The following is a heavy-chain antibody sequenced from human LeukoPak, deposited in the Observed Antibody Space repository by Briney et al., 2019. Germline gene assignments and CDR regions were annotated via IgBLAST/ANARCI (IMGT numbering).Heavy chain of an antibody. Sequence: SETLSLTCTVSGGSISSYYWSWIRQPPGKGLEWIGYVYYSGSTNYNPSLKSRVTISVDTSKNQFSLKLRSVTAADTAVYYCARHPELYFFDYWGQGTLVTVSS. V-gene: IGHV4-59*08. CDR1: GGSISSYY. CDR3: ARHPELYFFDY. J-gene: IGHJ4*02. CDR2: VYYSGST. D-gene: IGHD3-10*01.